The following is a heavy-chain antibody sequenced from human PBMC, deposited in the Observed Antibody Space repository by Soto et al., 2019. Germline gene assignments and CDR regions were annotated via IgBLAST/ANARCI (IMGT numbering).Heavy chain of an antibody. V-gene: IGHV4-39*07. CDR1: GGSISSSSYY. CDR2: IYYSGST. D-gene: IGHD3-10*01. CDR3: ARLEPVKLSGLSYSYHYIGV. Sequence: SETLSLTCTVSGGSISSSSYYWGWIRQPPGKGLEWIGSIYYSGSTYYNPSLTSRATISVDSSKNQFSLTLTSVTAADTAVYYCARLEPVKLSGLSYSYHYIGVWGKGTTVTVSS. J-gene: IGHJ6*03.